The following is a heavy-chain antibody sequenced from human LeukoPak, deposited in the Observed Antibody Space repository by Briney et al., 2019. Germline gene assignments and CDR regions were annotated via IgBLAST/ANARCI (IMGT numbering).Heavy chain of an antibody. D-gene: IGHD1-20*01. Sequence: SQTLSLTCTVSGGSISSGSYYWSWIRQPAGKGLEWIGRIYTSGSTNYNPSLKSRVTISVDTSKNQFSLKLSSVTAADTAVYYCARVGQYNWNDEGAFDIWGQGTMVTVSS. CDR3: ARVGQYNWNDEGAFDI. V-gene: IGHV4-61*02. J-gene: IGHJ3*02. CDR1: GGSISSGSYY. CDR2: IYTSGST.